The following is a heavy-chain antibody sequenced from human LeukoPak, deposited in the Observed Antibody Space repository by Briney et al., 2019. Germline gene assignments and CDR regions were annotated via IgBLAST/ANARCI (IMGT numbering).Heavy chain of an antibody. V-gene: IGHV1-46*01. Sequence: ASVKVSCKASGYTFTSFYMHWVRRAPGQGLEWMGIINPSGGSTSYAQKFQGRVTMTRDTSTSTVYMELSSLRSEDTAVYYCARVYGSGSYWDAFDIWGQGTMVTVSS. D-gene: IGHD3-10*01. CDR3: ARVYGSGSYWDAFDI. J-gene: IGHJ3*02. CDR1: GYTFTSFY. CDR2: INPSGGST.